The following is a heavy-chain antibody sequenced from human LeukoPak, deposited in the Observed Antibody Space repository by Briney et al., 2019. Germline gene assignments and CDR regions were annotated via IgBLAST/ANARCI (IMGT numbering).Heavy chain of an antibody. D-gene: IGHD1-26*01. Sequence: GGSLRLSCAASGFTFSSYGMSWVRQAPGKGREWVATISGSGYNTYYADSVKGRFTISRDNSANTLFLHMSSLRAEDTALYYCAKHSGSYFIYYVDSWGQGTLVTVSS. CDR2: ISGSGYNT. V-gene: IGHV3-23*01. CDR3: AKHSGSYFIYYVDS. J-gene: IGHJ4*02. CDR1: GFTFSSYG.